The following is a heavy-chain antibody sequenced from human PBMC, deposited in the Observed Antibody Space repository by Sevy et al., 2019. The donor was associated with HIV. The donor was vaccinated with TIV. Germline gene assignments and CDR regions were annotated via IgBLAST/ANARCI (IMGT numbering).Heavy chain of an antibody. Sequence: SETLSLTCAVSGYSISSGYYWGWIRQPPGKGLEWIGSIYHSGSTYYNPSLKSRVTISVYTSKNQFSLKLSSVTAADTAVYYCATSDCSSTSCYSTHGMDVWGQGTTVTVSS. CDR2: IYHSGST. D-gene: IGHD2-2*01. V-gene: IGHV4-38-2*01. J-gene: IGHJ6*02. CDR3: ATSDCSSTSCYSTHGMDV. CDR1: GYSISSGYY.